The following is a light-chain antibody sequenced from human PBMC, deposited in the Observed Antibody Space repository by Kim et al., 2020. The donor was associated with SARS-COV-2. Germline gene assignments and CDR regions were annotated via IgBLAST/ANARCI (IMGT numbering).Light chain of an antibody. CDR3: ISLSSIYGWV. CDR1: STDVGDGDL. Sequence: QSALTQPASVSGSPGQSITISCTGTSTDVGDGDLVSWFQQHPGEAPKLIIYNVTERPSGVSTRFSGSRSGNTASLTISGLQAADEADYFCISLSSIYGWVFGGGTQVTVL. J-gene: IGLJ3*02. V-gene: IGLV2-14*03. CDR2: NVT.